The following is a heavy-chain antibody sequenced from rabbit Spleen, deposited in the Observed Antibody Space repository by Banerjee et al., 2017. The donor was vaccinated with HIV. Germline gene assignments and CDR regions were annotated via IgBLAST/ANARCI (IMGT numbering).Heavy chain of an antibody. D-gene: IGHD8-1*01. V-gene: IGHV1S45*01. Sequence: QEQLVESGGGLVQPGASLTLTCTASGFDFSSYWMCWVRQAPGKGLEWIACIYTDGRGTYYASWAKGRFTISKTSSTTVTLQMTSLTAADTATYFCARERPHSSYSWWGPGTLVT. CDR2: IYTDGRGT. CDR1: GFDFSSYW. CDR3: ARERPHSSYSW. J-gene: IGHJ4*01.